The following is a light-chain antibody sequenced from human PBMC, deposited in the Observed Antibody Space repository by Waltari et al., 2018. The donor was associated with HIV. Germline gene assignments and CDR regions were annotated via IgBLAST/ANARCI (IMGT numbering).Light chain of an antibody. V-gene: IGKV3-15*01. CDR3: QQYNDWPPPET. CDR2: DAS. CDR1: QGVSDK. J-gene: IGKJ2*01. Sequence: EIVMTQSPATLSVSPGEEATLSCRASQGVSDKLAWYQQKPGQAPRLLFYDASTRATGIPARFSGSGSGTEFTLTISSLQSEDFAVYYCQQYNDWPPPETFGQGTKLDIK.